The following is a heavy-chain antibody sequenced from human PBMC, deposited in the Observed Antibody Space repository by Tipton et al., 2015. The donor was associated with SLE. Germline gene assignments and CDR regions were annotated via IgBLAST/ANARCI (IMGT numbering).Heavy chain of an antibody. CDR1: GFSFSSYG. Sequence: SGFSFSSYGMHWVRQAPGKGLEWVAVIWYDGSNKYYADSVKGRFSISRDNSKNTLYLQMNSLRAEDTAVYYCAREPPQGHAFDIWGQGTMVTVSS. V-gene: IGHV3-33*01. J-gene: IGHJ3*02. CDR3: AREPPQGHAFDI. CDR2: IWYDGSNK.